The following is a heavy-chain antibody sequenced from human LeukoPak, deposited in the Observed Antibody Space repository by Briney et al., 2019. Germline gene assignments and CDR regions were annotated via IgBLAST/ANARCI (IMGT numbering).Heavy chain of an antibody. V-gene: IGHV3-23*01. J-gene: IGHJ4*02. CDR2: ISDSGGST. CDR3: AKHWDYGANSGSDY. D-gene: IGHD4-23*01. CDR1: GFTFSSYA. Sequence: PGGSLRLSCAASGFTFSSYALSWVRQAPGKGLEWVSAISDSGGSTYYADYVKGRFTISRDNSKNTLYLQMNNLRAEDTAVYYCAKHWDYGANSGSDYWGQGTLVTVSS.